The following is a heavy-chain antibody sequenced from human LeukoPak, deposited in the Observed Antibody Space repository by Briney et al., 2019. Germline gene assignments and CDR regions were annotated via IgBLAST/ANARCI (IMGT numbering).Heavy chain of an antibody. CDR1: GFSISTYG. Sequence: GGSLRLSCAASGFSISTYGMHWVRQAPGKGLEWVAVLWYDGVNTYYADSVKGRFTIPRDNSKNTLYLQMNSLRAEDAAVYYCARAQDSSSWYLDSWGQGTLVTVSS. CDR2: LWYDGVNT. J-gene: IGHJ4*02. CDR3: ARAQDSSSWYLDS. D-gene: IGHD6-13*01. V-gene: IGHV3-33*01.